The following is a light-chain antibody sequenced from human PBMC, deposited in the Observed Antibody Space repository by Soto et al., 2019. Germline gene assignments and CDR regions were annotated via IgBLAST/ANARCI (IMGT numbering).Light chain of an antibody. CDR1: QSVRTY. CDR2: DTS. Sequence: EIVLTQSPDTLSLSPGERAALSGLASQSVRTYLVWYQQKPGQAPRLLIYDTSTRATGVPARFSGSGSGTDFTLTISSLEPEDFAVYYCHQRSNWPRTFGGGTKVDIK. V-gene: IGKV3-11*01. CDR3: HQRSNWPRT. J-gene: IGKJ4*01.